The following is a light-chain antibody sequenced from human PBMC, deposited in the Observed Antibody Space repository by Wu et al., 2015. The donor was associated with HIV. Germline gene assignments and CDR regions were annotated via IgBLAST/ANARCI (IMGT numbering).Light chain of an antibody. J-gene: IGKJ1*01. CDR1: QSISSD. CDR2: VAS. Sequence: DIQMTQSPSSLSASVGDRVTITCRASQSISSDLKWYQQKPGAAPQLLIYVASSLQSGVPSRFSGSGSGTDFTLTISSLQPEDFATYYCQQTYSTPKTFGQGTKVEIK. CDR3: QQTYSTPKT. V-gene: IGKV1-39*01.